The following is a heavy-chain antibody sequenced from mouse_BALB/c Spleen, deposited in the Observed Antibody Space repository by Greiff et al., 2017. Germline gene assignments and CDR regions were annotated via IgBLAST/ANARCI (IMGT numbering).Heavy chain of an antibody. Sequence: QVQLKESGPGLVAPSQSLSITCTVSGFSLTSYDISWIRQPPGKGLEWLGVIWTGGGTNYNSAFMSRLSISKDNSKSQVFLKMNSLQTDDTAIYYCVRDLGRVFDYWGQGTTLTVSS. CDR3: VRDLGRVFDY. D-gene: IGHD4-1*01. CDR1: GFSLTSYD. J-gene: IGHJ2*01. CDR2: IWTGGGT. V-gene: IGHV2-9-2*01.